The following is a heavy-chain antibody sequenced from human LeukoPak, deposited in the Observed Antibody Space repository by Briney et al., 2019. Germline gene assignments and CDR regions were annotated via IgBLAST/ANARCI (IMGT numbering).Heavy chain of an antibody. CDR3: VGSSGWLFDY. J-gene: IGHJ4*02. Sequence: GGSLRLSCAGTGFTFSNYWMNWVRQAPGKGLEWVANIKEDGSRINYVDSVKGRFTISRDDAKNSVYLQMDNLRAEDTAVYYCVGSSGWLFDYWGQGILVAVSS. CDR2: IKEDGSRI. D-gene: IGHD6-19*01. CDR1: GFTFSNYW. V-gene: IGHV3-7*01.